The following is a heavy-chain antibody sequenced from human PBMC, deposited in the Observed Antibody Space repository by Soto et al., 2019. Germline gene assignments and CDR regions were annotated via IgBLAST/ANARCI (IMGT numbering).Heavy chain of an antibody. D-gene: IGHD6-6*01. CDR3: ASNLDSSSSGFNDWFDP. V-gene: IGHV4-39*01. J-gene: IGHJ5*02. CDR1: GGSISSSSYY. Sequence: QLQLQESGPGLVKPSETLSLTCTVSGGSISSSSYYWGWIRQPPGKGLEWIGSIYYSGSTYYNPSLKRRVTISVDTSKNQFSLKLSSVTAADTAVYYCASNLDSSSSGFNDWFDPWGQGTLVTVSS. CDR2: IYYSGST.